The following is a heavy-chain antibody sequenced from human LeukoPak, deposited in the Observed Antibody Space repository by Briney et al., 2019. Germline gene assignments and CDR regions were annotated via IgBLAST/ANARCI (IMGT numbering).Heavy chain of an antibody. CDR2: INPNSGGT. Sequence: GASVKVSCKASGYTLTGYYMHWVRQAPGQGLEWMGWINPNSGGTNYAQKFQGRVTMTRDTSISTAYMELSRLRSDDTAVYYCARGAIEMATIATVLNWFDPWGQGTLVTVSS. D-gene: IGHD5-24*01. J-gene: IGHJ5*02. V-gene: IGHV1-2*02. CDR1: GYTLTGYY. CDR3: ARGAIEMATIATVLNWFDP.